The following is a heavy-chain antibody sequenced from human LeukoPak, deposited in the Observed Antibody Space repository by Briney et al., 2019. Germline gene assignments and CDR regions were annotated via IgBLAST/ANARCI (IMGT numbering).Heavy chain of an antibody. Sequence: GGSLRLSCAASGFTFRNYGMHWVRQAPGKGLEWVAVISYDGSNKYYTDSVKGRFTISRDNSKNTLYLQMNSLRAEDTAVYYCAKAPGDRGGQWLLELWGQGTLVTVSS. CDR3: AKAPGDRGGQWLLEL. D-gene: IGHD3-22*01. CDR2: ISYDGSNK. CDR1: GFTFRNYG. V-gene: IGHV3-30*18. J-gene: IGHJ4*02.